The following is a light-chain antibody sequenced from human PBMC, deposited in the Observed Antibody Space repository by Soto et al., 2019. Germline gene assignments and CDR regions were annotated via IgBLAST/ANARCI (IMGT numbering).Light chain of an antibody. J-gene: IGKJ2*01. CDR3: QQANSFPYT. Sequence: DLQMTQSPFSVSASVGDRVTITCRGSRGISSWLAWYQQKPGKAPKLLISAASSLQSGVPPRFSGSGSGTDFTLTISSLQPEDFATYYCQQANSFPYTFGQGTKLEIK. CDR1: RGISSW. CDR2: AAS. V-gene: IGKV1-12*01.